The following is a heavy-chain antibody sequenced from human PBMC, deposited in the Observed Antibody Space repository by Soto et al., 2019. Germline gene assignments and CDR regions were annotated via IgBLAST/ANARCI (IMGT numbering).Heavy chain of an antibody. CDR2: ISGSGGST. V-gene: IGHV3-23*01. CDR1: GFTFSSYA. Sequence: SLRLSWAASGFTFSSYAMIWVRQAPGKGLEWVSAISGSGGSTYYADSVKGRFTISRDNSKNTLYLQMNSLRAEDTAVYYCAKDPRYSDYDYEGSSGPSLWGQGTLVTVSS. J-gene: IGHJ4*02. D-gene: IGHD5-12*01. CDR3: AKDPRYSDYDYEGSSGPSL.